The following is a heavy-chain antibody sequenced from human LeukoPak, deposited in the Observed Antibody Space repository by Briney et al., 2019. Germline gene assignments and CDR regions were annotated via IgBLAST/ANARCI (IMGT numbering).Heavy chain of an antibody. CDR1: GFTFSSYG. CDR3: ARDSLGPGYGSGSSSIYYYYYYMDV. V-gene: IGHV3-23*01. D-gene: IGHD3-10*01. J-gene: IGHJ6*03. CDR2: ISGSGGST. Sequence: GGSLRLSCAASGFTFSSYGMSWVRQAPGKGLEWVSAISGSGGSTYYADSVKGRFTISRDNSKNTLYLQMNSLRAEDTAVYYCARDSLGPGYGSGSSSIYYYYYYMDVWGKGTTVTISS.